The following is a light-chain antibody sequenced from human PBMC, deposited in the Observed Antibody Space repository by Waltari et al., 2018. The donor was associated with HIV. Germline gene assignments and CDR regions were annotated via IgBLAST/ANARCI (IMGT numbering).Light chain of an antibody. J-gene: IGLJ1*01. CDR2: GKN. CDR1: SVRSYY. Sequence: STELTQDPAVSVALGQNVRITCQGDSVRSYYASWYQQKPGHAPALVIYGKNNRPSGIPDRFSGSTSGNTASLTITGAQAEDEADYYCNSRDNSSKHYVFGSGTKVTVL. CDR3: NSRDNSSKHYV. V-gene: IGLV3-19*01.